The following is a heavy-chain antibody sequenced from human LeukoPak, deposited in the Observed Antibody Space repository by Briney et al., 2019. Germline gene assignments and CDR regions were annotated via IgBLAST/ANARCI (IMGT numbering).Heavy chain of an antibody. J-gene: IGHJ4*02. CDR2: IYYSGST. Sequence: SETLSLTCTVSGGSISSYYWSWIRQPPGKGLEWIGYIYYSGSTNYNPSLKSRVTISVDTSKNQFSLKLSSVTAADTAVYYCAREHYGSGGFDYWGQGTLVTVSS. CDR3: AREHYGSGGFDY. D-gene: IGHD3-10*01. V-gene: IGHV4-59*01. CDR1: GGSISSYY.